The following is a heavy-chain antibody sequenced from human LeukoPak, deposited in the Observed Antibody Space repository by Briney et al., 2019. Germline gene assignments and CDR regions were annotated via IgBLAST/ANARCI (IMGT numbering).Heavy chain of an antibody. Sequence: GGSLRLSCAASGFTFSSYEMNWVRQAPGKGLEWVSYISSSGSTIYYADSVKGRFTIPRDNAKNSLYLQMNSLRAEDTAVYYCASPRHSSSRELDYWGQGTLVTVSS. CDR2: ISSSGSTI. CDR3: ASPRHSSSRELDY. CDR1: GFTFSSYE. V-gene: IGHV3-48*03. D-gene: IGHD6-13*01. J-gene: IGHJ4*02.